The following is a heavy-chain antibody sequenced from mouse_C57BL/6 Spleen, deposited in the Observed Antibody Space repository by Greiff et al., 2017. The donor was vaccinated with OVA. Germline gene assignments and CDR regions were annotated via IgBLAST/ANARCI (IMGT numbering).Heavy chain of an antibody. J-gene: IGHJ2*01. Sequence: EVQLQQSGAELVRPGASVKLSCTASGYTFTNTCMNWVKQRPEQGLEWIGRIDPANGNTNYTPKFQGKATITADTSSNTAYLQLSSLTSEDTAIYYSARPAQATYYFDDWGQGTTLTVSS. CDR1: GYTFTNTC. CDR3: ARPAQATYYFDD. CDR2: IDPANGNT. D-gene: IGHD3-2*02. V-gene: IGHV14-3*01.